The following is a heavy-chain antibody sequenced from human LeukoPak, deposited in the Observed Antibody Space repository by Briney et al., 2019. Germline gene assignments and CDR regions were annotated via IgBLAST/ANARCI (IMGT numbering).Heavy chain of an antibody. D-gene: IGHD6-13*01. CDR3: ARDGFGQLARYDY. V-gene: IGHV3-66*01. CDR1: GFTVSSNY. J-gene: IGHJ4*02. Sequence: GGSLRLSCAASGFTVSSNYMSWVRQAPGKGLEWVSVIYSGGSTYYAASVKGRFTISRDNSKNTLYLQMNSLRAEDTAVYYCARDGFGQLARYDYWGQGTLVTVSS. CDR2: IYSGGST.